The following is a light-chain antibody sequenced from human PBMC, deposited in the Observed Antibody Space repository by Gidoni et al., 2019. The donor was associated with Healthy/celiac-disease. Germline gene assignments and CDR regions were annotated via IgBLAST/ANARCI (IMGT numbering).Light chain of an antibody. CDR3: QVWDSSSDHPEV. V-gene: IGLV3-21*02. J-gene: IGLJ1*01. CDR1: NIGSKS. Sequence: SYVLTQPPSVSVAPGQTARITCGGNNIGSKSVHWYQQKPGQAPVLVVYDDSDRHSGIPERFSGSNSGNTATLTISRVEAGDEADYYCQVWDSSSDHPEVFGTGTKVTVL. CDR2: DDS.